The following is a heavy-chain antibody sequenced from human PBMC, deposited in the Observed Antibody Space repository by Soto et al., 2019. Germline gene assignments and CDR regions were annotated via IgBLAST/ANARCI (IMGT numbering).Heavy chain of an antibody. D-gene: IGHD3-22*01. CDR2: IIPIFGTA. V-gene: IGHV1-69*01. CDR3: ARALYYYDSSGYSSYWYFDL. CDR1: GGTFSSYA. Sequence: QVQLVQSGAEVKKPGSSVKVSCKASGGTFSSYAISWVRQAPGQGLEWMGGIIPIFGTANYAQKFQGRVTITADESTITAYMELSSLRSEDTAVYYCARALYYYDSSGYSSYWYFDLWGRGTLVTVSS. J-gene: IGHJ2*01.